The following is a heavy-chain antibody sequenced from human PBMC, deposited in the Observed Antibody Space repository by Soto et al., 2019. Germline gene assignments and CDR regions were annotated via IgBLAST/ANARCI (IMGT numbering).Heavy chain of an antibody. V-gene: IGHV3-74*01. J-gene: IGHJ4*02. CDR2: INSGGSSI. CDR3: VRESPDCTNALCFLDF. Sequence: GGSLRLSCAASGLIFSKYWMHWIRQAPGKGLEWVARINSGGSSIYYADSVKGRFPISRDNAKNSLYLQMNSLRAEDTAVYYCVRESPDCTNALCFLDFWGQGTLVTVSS. D-gene: IGHD2-8*01. CDR1: GLIFSKYW.